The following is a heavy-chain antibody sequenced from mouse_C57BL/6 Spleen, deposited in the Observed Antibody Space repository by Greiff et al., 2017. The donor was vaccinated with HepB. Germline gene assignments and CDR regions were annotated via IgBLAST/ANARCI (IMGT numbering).Heavy chain of an antibody. V-gene: IGHV1-4*01. J-gene: IGHJ2*01. CDR2: INPSSGYT. CDR1: GYTFTSYT. D-gene: IGHD1-3*01. Sequence: VKLMESGAELARPGASVKMSCKASGYTFTSYTMHWVKQRPGQGLEWIGYINPSSGYTKYNQKFKDKATLTADKSSSTAYMQLSSLTSEDSAVYYCASGNNYPYYFDYWGQGTTLTVSS. CDR3: ASGNNYPYYFDY.